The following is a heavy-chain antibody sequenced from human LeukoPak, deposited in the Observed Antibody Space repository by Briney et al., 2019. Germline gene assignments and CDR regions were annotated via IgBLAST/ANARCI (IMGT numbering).Heavy chain of an antibody. CDR3: AKGCGGWYKGGMDV. V-gene: IGHV3-23*01. J-gene: IGHJ6*02. Sequence: GASVRLSCAASGFTFSSYAMSWVRQAPGKGLEWVSAISGSGGSTYYADSVRGRFTISRDNSQNTLYLQMNSLRAEDTAVYYCAKGCGGWYKGGMDVWGQGTTVTVSS. D-gene: IGHD6-19*01. CDR1: GFTFSSYA. CDR2: ISGSGGST.